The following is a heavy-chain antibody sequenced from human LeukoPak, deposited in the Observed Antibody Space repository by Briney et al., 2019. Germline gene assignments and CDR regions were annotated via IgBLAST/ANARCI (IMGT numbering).Heavy chain of an antibody. CDR3: AKETGGYCSGGSCYLGYAFDI. CDR2: ISWNGGSI. D-gene: IGHD2-15*01. J-gene: IGHJ3*02. CDR1: GFTFDDYA. V-gene: IGHV3-9*03. Sequence: GGSLRLSCAASGFTFDDYAMHWVRQAPGKGLEWVSGISWNGGSIGYADSVKGRFTISRDNAKNSLYLQMNSLRAEDMALYYCAKETGGYCSGGSCYLGYAFDIWGQGTMVTVSS.